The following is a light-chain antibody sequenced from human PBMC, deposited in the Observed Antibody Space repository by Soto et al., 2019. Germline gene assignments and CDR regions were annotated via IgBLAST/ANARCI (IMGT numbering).Light chain of an antibody. CDR2: GAS. J-gene: IGKJ2*01. CDR1: QSVRSDY. Sequence: EIVLTQSPGTLSLSPGERATLSCRASQSVRSDYLAWYQQKPGQAPRLLIYGASSRATGIPDRFSGSGSGTDFTLTISRLEPEDCAVYYCQQFGRSPSMYTFGQGPKLEIK. V-gene: IGKV3-20*01. CDR3: QQFGRSPSMYT.